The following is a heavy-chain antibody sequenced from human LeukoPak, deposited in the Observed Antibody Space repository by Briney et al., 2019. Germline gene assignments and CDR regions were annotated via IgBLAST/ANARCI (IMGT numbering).Heavy chain of an antibody. J-gene: IGHJ5*02. Sequence: SETLSLTCAVYGGSFSGYYWSWIRQPPGKGLEWIGEINHSGSTNYNPSLKSRVTISVDTSKNQFSLKLSSVTAADTAVYYCARAVLLDIVVVVAATRGWFDPWGQGTLVTVSS. CDR1: GGSFSGYY. V-gene: IGHV4-34*01. CDR3: ARAVLLDIVVVVAATRGWFDP. CDR2: INHSGST. D-gene: IGHD2-15*01.